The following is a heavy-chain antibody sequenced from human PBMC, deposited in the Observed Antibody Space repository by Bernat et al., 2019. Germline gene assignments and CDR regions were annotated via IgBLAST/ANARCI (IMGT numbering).Heavy chain of an antibody. CDR2: INSYGSST. CDR3: VRGGGWGNDAGFDP. Sequence: EVQLVESGGGLVQPGGSLRLSCAASGFTFSSYWMHWVRQAPGKGLVWVSRINSYGSSTSYADSGKGRFTVSRENAKNTLYLQMNSLRAEDTAVYYCVRGGGWGNDAGFDPWGQGTLVTVSS. CDR1: GFTFSSYW. D-gene: IGHD1-1*01. V-gene: IGHV3-74*01. J-gene: IGHJ5*02.